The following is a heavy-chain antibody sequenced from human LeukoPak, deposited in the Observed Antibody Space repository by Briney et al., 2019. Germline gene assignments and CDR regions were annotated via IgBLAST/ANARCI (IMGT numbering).Heavy chain of an antibody. V-gene: IGHV1-69*13. Sequence: ASVKVSCKPSVGTFIISSICWGRQAPGQGLEWMGGIIPIFGTANYAQKFQGRVTITAEESTSTAYMELSSLRSEDTAVYYCARVPIDCPMVRGAYYYYYYYLDVWGKGTTVTVSS. J-gene: IGHJ6*03. D-gene: IGHD3-10*01. CDR3: ARVPIDCPMVRGAYYYYYYYLDV. CDR2: IIPIFGTA. CDR1: VGTFIISS.